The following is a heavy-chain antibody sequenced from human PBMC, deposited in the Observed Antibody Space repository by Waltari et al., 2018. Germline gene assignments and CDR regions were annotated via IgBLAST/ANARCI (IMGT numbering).Heavy chain of an antibody. CDR2: IYCSGST. CDR3: ARVGSSAPPFDY. J-gene: IGHJ4*02. D-gene: IGHD2-2*01. CDR1: GGSISSSSYY. Sequence: QLQLQESGPGLVKPAEALSLTCTVSGGSISSSSYYWCGGRQPPGKGLEWIGSIYCSGSTYYNPSLKSRVTISVDTSKNQFSLKLSSVTAADTAVYYCARVGSSAPPFDYWGQGTLVTVSS. V-gene: IGHV4-39*07.